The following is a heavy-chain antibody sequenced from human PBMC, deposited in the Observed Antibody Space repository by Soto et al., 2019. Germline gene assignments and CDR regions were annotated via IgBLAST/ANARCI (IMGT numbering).Heavy chain of an antibody. CDR3: ARDSHGIVVVTYDY. Sequence: PSETLSLTCAVSGGSISSSNWWSWVRQPPGKGLEWIGEIYHSGSTNYNPSLKSRVTISVDKSKNQFSLKLSSVTAADTAVYYCARDSHGIVVVTYDYWGQGTLVTVSS. J-gene: IGHJ4*02. V-gene: IGHV4-4*02. CDR2: IYHSGST. D-gene: IGHD3-22*01. CDR1: GGSISSSNW.